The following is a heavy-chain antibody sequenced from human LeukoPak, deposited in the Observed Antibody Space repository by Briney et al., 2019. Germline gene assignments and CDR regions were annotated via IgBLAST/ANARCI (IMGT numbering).Heavy chain of an antibody. J-gene: IGHJ4*02. D-gene: IGHD1-14*01. Sequence: GALRLSCAASGFTVSSNCMSWVRQAPGKGLEWIGSIYYSGSTYYNPSLKSRVTISVDTSKNQFSLKLSSVTAADTAVYYCAITDPPIDYWGQGTLVTVSS. CDR3: AITDPPIDY. CDR2: IYYSGST. V-gene: IGHV4-59*05. CDR1: GFTVSSNC.